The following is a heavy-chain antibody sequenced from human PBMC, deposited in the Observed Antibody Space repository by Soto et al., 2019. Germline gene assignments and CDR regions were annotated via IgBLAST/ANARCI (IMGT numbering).Heavy chain of an antibody. CDR3: ARDVRTIFGVVIIVDPHIGDAFDI. V-gene: IGHV3-48*01. CDR2: ISSSSSTI. J-gene: IGHJ3*02. Sequence: HPGGSLRLSCAASGFTFSSYSMNWVRQAPGKGLEWVSYISSSSSTIYYADSAKGRFTISRDNAKNSLYPQMNSLRAEDTAVYYCARDVRTIFGVVIIVDPHIGDAFDIWGQGTMVTVSS. D-gene: IGHD3-3*01. CDR1: GFTFSSYS.